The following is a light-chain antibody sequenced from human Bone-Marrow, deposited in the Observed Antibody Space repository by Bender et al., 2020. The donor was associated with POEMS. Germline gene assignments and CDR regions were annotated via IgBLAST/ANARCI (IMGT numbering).Light chain of an antibody. J-gene: IGLJ3*02. CDR1: SSKFGSYP. Sequence: QSVLTQPPSASGTPGQRVTISCSGSSSKFGSYPVNWYQQHPGKAPKVLIYEVSLRPSGVPDRFSGSNSGTSASLAISGLLSDDEADFYCATWDDSLNGWVFGGGTKLTVL. CDR3: ATWDDSLNGWV. CDR2: EVS. V-gene: IGLV1-44*01.